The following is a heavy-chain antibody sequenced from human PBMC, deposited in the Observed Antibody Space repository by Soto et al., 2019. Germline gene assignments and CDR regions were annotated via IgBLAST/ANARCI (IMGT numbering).Heavy chain of an antibody. D-gene: IGHD3-10*01. CDR2: ITSDGDST. V-gene: IGHV3-64D*06. CDR1: GFTFSNYA. Sequence: VRLSGSVSGFTFSNYAMHWVRQAPGEGLEDVSGITSDGDSTYHADSVKGRFTISRDNSNKTLYLQMSSLRLEDTAIYNCVKGNKGLHYYFEYCRKGTRVTVSS. J-gene: IGHJ4*02. CDR3: VKGNKGLHYYFEY.